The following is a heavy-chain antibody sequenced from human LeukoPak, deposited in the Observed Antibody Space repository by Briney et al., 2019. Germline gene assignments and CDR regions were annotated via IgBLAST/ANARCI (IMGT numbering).Heavy chain of an antibody. D-gene: IGHD1-1*01. J-gene: IGHJ4*02. CDR3: AGDRTNWSIFDS. CDR2: INLSGST. V-gene: IGHV4-34*01. CDR1: GGSISSYY. Sequence: SETLSLTCTVSGGSISSYYWSWIRQPPGKGLEWIGEINLSGSTNYNRSLQSRVTMSVNRSKNQISLRLTSVTAADTAVYFCAGDRTNWSIFDSWSQGSLVTVSS.